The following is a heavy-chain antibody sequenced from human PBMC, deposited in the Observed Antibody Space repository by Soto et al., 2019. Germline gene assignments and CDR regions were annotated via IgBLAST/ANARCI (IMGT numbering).Heavy chain of an antibody. Sequence: EVQLLESGGGLVHPGGSLRLSCAASGFTFSSYAMSWVRQAPGKGLEWVSAISGSGISTYYADSVKGGFTISRDNSKNKLYLQLNSLRAEDTDVYYCAKAGGHSRGWATFDFWGQGTLVTVSS. CDR2: ISGSGIST. CDR1: GFTFSSYA. D-gene: IGHD6-19*01. CDR3: AKAGGHSRGWATFDF. V-gene: IGHV3-23*01. J-gene: IGHJ4*02.